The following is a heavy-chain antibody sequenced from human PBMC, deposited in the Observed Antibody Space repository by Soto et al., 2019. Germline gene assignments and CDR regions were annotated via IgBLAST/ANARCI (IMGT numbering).Heavy chain of an antibody. D-gene: IGHD3-10*01. CDR1: GYSFTSYG. J-gene: IGHJ4*02. Sequence: QVQLVQSGAEVKKPGASVKVSCKASGYSFTSYGISWVRQAPGQGLEWLGWISPYNLNTNYAQKLQGRVTISADTSTNTAYMELRSLRSDDRAVYYCARGRGSASYYFNWGQGTLVTVSS. V-gene: IGHV1-18*01. CDR2: ISPYNLNT. CDR3: ARGRGSASYYFN.